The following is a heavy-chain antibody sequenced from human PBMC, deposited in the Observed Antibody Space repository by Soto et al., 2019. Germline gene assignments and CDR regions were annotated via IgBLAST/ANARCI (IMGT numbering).Heavy chain of an antibody. CDR2: IKTDGSGT. CDR1: GFTFSSYW. Sequence: EVQLVESGGGLVQPGGSLRLSCAASGFTFSSYWMHWVRQAPGKGLVWVSRIKTDGSGTYYADSVKGRLTISRDNAKNTRCRQMSSPRVEDTAVYYCARGDVDHYDGNEYLGRQWGPGTLVTVSS. CDR3: ARGDVDHYDGNEYLGRQ. D-gene: IGHD3-22*01. J-gene: IGHJ4*02. V-gene: IGHV3-74*01.